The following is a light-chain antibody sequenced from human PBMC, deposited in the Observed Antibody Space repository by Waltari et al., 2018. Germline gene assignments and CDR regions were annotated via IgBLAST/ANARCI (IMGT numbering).Light chain of an antibody. CDR2: SNI. Sequence: QSVLTQPPSASGTPGQTVTISCSGRSSNIASNTVNCSQQLPGTAPKLLIYSNIQRPSGVPDRISGSKSGTSASLAISGLQSEDEGDYYCAAWDDSLNGLYVFGTGTKVTVL. V-gene: IGLV1-44*01. CDR1: SSNIASNT. J-gene: IGLJ1*01. CDR3: AAWDDSLNGLYV.